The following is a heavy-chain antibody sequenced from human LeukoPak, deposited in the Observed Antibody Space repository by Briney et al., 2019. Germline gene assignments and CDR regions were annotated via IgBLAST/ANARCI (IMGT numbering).Heavy chain of an antibody. CDR3: ARAPTTHYYYYMDV. V-gene: IGHV4-59*01. J-gene: IGHJ6*03. CDR1: GGSISSYY. Sequence: SETLSLTCTVSGGSISSYYWSWLRQPPGKGLEWIGYIYYSGSTNYNPSLKSRVTISVDTSKNQLSLKLSSVTAADTAVYYCARAPTTHYYYYMDVWGKGTTVTVSS. CDR2: IYYSGST. D-gene: IGHD1-26*01.